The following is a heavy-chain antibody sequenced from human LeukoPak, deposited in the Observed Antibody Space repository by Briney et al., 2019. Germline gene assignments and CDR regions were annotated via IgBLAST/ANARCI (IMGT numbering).Heavy chain of an antibody. CDR2: LSARGDST. V-gene: IGHV3-23*01. CDR3: AKRDCSDNNCYFVN. D-gene: IGHD1-20*01. J-gene: IGHJ4*02. Sequence: GGSLRLSCAASGFTLSSYGMSSGRQAPAKGLEWVSTLSARGDSTYYVDSVKGRFTISRDNSKNTLYLQMDSLRAEDTAVYFCAKRDCSDNNCYFVNWGQGTLVTVSS. CDR1: GFTLSSYG.